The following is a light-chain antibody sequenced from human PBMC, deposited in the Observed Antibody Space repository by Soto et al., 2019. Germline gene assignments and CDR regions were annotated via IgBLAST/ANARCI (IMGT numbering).Light chain of an antibody. J-gene: IGLJ3*02. V-gene: IGLV4-69*01. CDR1: SGHSSYA. CDR2: LNNDGSH. Sequence: QLVLTQSPSASASLGASVKLTCTLSSGHSSYAIAWHQQQPEKGPRYLMKLNNDGSHSKGDGIPDRFSGSSSGAEHYLTISSLQSEDEADYYCQTWATGIVVFGGGTQLTVL. CDR3: QTWATGIVV.